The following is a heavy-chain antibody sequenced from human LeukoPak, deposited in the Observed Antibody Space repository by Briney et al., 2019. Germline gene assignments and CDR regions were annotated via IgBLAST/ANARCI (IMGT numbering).Heavy chain of an antibody. D-gene: IGHD1-20*01. V-gene: IGHV2-5*02. J-gene: IGHJ4*02. CDR2: IYWDDDK. CDR1: GFALTTRPLG. Sequence: SGPTLVKPTQTLTLTCSFSGFALTTRPLGVGWIRQPPGKALEWLAVIYWDDDKRYNPSLKTRPTVNTATSKNQVVLIMTNMDPVDTATYYCAHRRSGYDWNHGDFDYWGQGTLVTVSS. CDR3: AHRRSGYDWNHGDFDY.